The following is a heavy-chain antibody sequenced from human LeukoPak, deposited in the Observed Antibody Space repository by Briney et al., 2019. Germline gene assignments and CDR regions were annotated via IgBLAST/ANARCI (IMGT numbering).Heavy chain of an antibody. J-gene: IGHJ6*02. CDR2: ISGSGGSI. V-gene: IGHV3-23*01. D-gene: IGHD2-2*01. CDR1: GFTFSSYA. CDR3: AKGGYCSSTSCPPYYYYYGMDV. Sequence: GGSLRLSCAASGFTFSSYAMSWVRQAPGKGLEWVSAISGSGGSIYYADSEKGRFTISRDNSKNTLYLQMNSLRAEDTAVYYCAKGGYCSSTSCPPYYYYYGMDVWGQGTTVTVSS.